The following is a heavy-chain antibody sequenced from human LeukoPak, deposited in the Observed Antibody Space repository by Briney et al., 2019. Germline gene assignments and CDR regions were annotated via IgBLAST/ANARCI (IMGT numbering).Heavy chain of an antibody. CDR1: SGSISTSNYY. J-gene: IGHJ6*03. CDR2: IFYSGST. Sequence: RPSETLSLTCTVSSGSISTSNYYWGWVRQPPGKALEWIGNIFYSGSTYYSPSLKSRVTISLDTSRNQFSLKLNSVTAADTAVYYCARDRVGQQLVGRKYYYYYMDVWGKGTTVTISS. D-gene: IGHD6-13*01. V-gene: IGHV4-39*07. CDR3: ARDRVGQQLVGRKYYYYYMDV.